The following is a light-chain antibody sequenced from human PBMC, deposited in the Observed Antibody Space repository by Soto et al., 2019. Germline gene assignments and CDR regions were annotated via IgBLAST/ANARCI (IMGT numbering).Light chain of an antibody. V-gene: IGLV2-14*01. CDR2: EVT. CDR3: SSYTSGSALDV. CDR1: SRDVGGYNS. J-gene: IGLJ1*01. Sequence: QSVLTQPASVSGSTGQSITISCTGTSRDVGGYNSVSWYQQHPGKAPKLMIYEVTNRPSGVSNRFSGSKSGNTASLTISGLQAEDEADYYCSSYTSGSALDVFGTGTKVTV.